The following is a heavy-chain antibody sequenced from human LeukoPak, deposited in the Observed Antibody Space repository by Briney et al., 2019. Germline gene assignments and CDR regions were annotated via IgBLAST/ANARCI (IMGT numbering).Heavy chain of an antibody. CDR3: AREGQQRPLDY. CDR2: ISTSGST. CDR1: GGSISGYY. J-gene: IGHJ4*01. Sequence: SETLSLTCTVSGGSISGYYWSWIRQPAGMGVEWIGRISTSGSTHYSPSLKSRVTMSVDTSRNQFSLNLRSVAAADTAVYDGAREGQQRPLDYWGRGTLVTVSS. D-gene: IGHD6-25*01. V-gene: IGHV4-4*07.